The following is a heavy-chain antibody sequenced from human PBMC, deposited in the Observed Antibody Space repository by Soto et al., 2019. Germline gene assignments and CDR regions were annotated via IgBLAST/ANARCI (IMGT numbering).Heavy chain of an antibody. D-gene: IGHD3-22*01. J-gene: IGHJ6*02. Sequence: ASVKVSCKASGYTFTSYGISWVRQAPGQGLEWMGWISAYNGNTNYAQKLQGRVTMTTDTSTSTAYMELRSLRSDDTAVYYCARLVNRSGYYYGMDVWGQGTTVTVSS. CDR3: ARLVNRSGYYYGMDV. CDR1: GYTFTSYG. V-gene: IGHV1-18*01. CDR2: ISAYNGNT.